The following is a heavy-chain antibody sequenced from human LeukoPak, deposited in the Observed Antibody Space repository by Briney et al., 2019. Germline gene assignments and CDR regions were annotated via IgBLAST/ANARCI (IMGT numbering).Heavy chain of an antibody. CDR1: GFTFGDYA. Sequence: PGGSLRLSCAASGFTFGDYAIHWVRQAPGKGLEWVSLIGGDATTTYYADSVKGRFTISRDNGKNSLYLQMNSLRTEDTALYYCAGDSGFDWLLSPWGQGTLVTVSS. J-gene: IGHJ4*02. CDR2: IGGDATTT. D-gene: IGHD3-9*01. CDR3: AGDSGFDWLLSP. V-gene: IGHV3-43*02.